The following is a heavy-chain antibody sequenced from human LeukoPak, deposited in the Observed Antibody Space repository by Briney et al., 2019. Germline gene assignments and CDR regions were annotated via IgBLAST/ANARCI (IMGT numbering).Heavy chain of an antibody. Sequence: SCKASGYTFTSYYMHWVRQAPGKGLEWVANIKEDGSEKYYVDSVKGRFTISRDNAKNSLYLQMNSLRVEDTAVYYCARDSASFRGFDYWGQGTLVTVSS. CDR3: ARDSASFRGFDY. CDR1: GYTFTSYY. CDR2: IKEDGSEK. V-gene: IGHV3-7*03. J-gene: IGHJ4*02. D-gene: IGHD6-25*01.